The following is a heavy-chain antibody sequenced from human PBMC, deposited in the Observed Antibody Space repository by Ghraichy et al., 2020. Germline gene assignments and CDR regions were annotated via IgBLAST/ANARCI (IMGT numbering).Heavy chain of an antibody. V-gene: IGHV4-39*01. CDR3: ATLRGYSYGLLWYFDL. CDR1: GGSISSSSYY. CDR2: IYYSGST. J-gene: IGHJ2*01. D-gene: IGHD5-18*01. Sequence: SETLSLTCTVSGGSISSSSYYWGWIRQPPGKGLEWIGSIYYSGSTYYNPSLKSRVTISVDTSKNQFSLKLSSVTAADTAVYYCATLRGYSYGLLWYFDLWGRGTLVTVSS.